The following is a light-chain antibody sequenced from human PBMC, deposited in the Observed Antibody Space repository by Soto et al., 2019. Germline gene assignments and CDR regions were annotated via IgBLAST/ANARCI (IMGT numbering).Light chain of an antibody. Sequence: EILLTPSPGTLSLSPGERATLSCRASQSVSSSYLAWYQQKPGQAPRLLIYGASSRATGIPGMFSSSWSGTDLTLTISRLEAEDFVVYYCQQYGSSPTFGQGTRLEIK. CDR1: QSVSSSY. CDR2: GAS. V-gene: IGKV3-20*01. J-gene: IGKJ5*01. CDR3: QQYGSSPT.